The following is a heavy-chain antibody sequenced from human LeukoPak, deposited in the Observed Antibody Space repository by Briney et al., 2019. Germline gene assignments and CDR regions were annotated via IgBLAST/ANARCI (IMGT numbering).Heavy chain of an antibody. V-gene: IGHV3-23*01. CDR2: INGSGGST. D-gene: IGHD2/OR15-2a*01. CDR3: VRECNSDCRGYKD. J-gene: IGHJ4*02. CDR1: GFTFSSYA. Sequence: GGSLRLSCAASGFTFSSYAMSWVRQAPGKGLEWVSDINGSGGSTYYADSVKGRFTISRDNAENMLYLQMNSLRAEDTAVYYCVRECNSDCRGYKDWGQGTLVTVSS.